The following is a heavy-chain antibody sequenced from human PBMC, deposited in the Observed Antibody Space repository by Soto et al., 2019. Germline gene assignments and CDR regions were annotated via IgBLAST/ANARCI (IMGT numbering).Heavy chain of an antibody. Sequence: GGSLRLSCAASGFTFSSYAMHWVRQAPGKGLEWVAVISYDGSNKYYADSAKGRFTISRDNSKNTLYLQMNSLRAEDTAVYYCARTPRGQWELPYYYYGMDVWGQGTTVTVS. CDR3: ARTPRGQWELPYYYYGMDV. D-gene: IGHD1-26*01. CDR2: ISYDGSNK. J-gene: IGHJ6*02. CDR1: GFTFSSYA. V-gene: IGHV3-30-3*01.